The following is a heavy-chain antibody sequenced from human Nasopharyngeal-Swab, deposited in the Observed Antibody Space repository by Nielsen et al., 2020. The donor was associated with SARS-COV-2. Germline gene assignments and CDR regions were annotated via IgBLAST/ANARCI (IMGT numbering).Heavy chain of an antibody. J-gene: IGHJ3*02. D-gene: IGHD2-21*02. Sequence: GESLKISCAASGFTFSSYSMNWVRQAPGKGLEWVSYISSSSSTIYYADSVKGRFTISRDNSKNTLYLQMNSLRAEDTAVYYWAKDPGVRSPYCGGDCYPHDAFDIWGQGTMVTVSS. CDR1: GFTFSSYS. CDR3: AKDPGVRSPYCGGDCYPHDAFDI. CDR2: ISSSSSTI. V-gene: IGHV3-48*01.